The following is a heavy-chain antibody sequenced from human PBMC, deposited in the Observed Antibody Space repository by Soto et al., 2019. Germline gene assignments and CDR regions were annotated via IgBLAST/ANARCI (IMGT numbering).Heavy chain of an antibody. CDR1: GFTFSSYA. Sequence: PGGSLRLSCAASGFTFSSYAMHWVRQAPGKGLEWVAVISYDGSNKYYADSVKGRFTISRDNSKNTLYLQMNNLRAEDTVVYYCARDLLFSYGRHDAFDIWGQGTMVTVSS. D-gene: IGHD5-18*01. CDR2: ISYDGSNK. V-gene: IGHV3-30-3*01. CDR3: ARDLLFSYGRHDAFDI. J-gene: IGHJ3*02.